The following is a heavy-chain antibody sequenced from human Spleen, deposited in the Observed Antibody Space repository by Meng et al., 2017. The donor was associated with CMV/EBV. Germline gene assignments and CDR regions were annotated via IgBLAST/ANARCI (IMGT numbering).Heavy chain of an antibody. D-gene: IGHD3-22*01. CDR2: ISSSSSTI. CDR1: GFEFRNYG. V-gene: IGHV3-48*01. J-gene: IGHJ4*02. Sequence: ETLSLTCAASGFEFRNYGMHWVRQAPGKGLEWVSYISSSSSTIYYADSVKGRFTISRDNSKNTLYLQMNSLRAEDTAVYYCAKSHTQTGYYDSSGYADFDYWGQGTLVTVSS. CDR3: AKSHTQTGYYDSSGYADFDY.